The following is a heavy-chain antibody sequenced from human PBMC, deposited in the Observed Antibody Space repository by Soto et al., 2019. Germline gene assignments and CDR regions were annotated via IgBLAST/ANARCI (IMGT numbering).Heavy chain of an antibody. D-gene: IGHD3-3*02. CDR2: IIPLFRTP. Sequence: QVQLVQSGAEVKKPGSSVKVSCKASGGTFSSSAFSWVRQAPGQGLEWMGGIIPLFRTPDYGQRFQGRVTTTADESAGTVYMERRGLRSEDTAVYFCARDKGRQQLGGNYYYITDIWGQGTTVTVSS. CDR3: ARDKGRQQLGGNYYYITDI. V-gene: IGHV1-69*12. J-gene: IGHJ6*02. CDR1: GGTFSSSA.